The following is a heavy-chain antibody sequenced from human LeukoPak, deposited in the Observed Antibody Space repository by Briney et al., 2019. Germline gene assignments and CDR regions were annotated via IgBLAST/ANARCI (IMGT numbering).Heavy chain of an antibody. CDR3: ARESSGYYQTSPLDY. J-gene: IGHJ4*02. Sequence: SETLSLACAVYGGSFSGYYWSWIRQPPVKELEWIGEINHSGSTNYNPSLKSRVTISVDTSKNQFSLKLSSVTAADTAVYYCARESSGYYQTSPLDYWGQGTLVTVSS. V-gene: IGHV4-34*01. CDR1: GGSFSGYY. CDR2: INHSGST. D-gene: IGHD3-22*01.